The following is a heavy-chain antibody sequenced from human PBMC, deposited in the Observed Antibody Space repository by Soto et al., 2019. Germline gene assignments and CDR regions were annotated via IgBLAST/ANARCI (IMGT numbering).Heavy chain of an antibody. Sequence: GASVRSYCKASGYACTAHCTHWERQNPGQGLEWMGWINPNSGGTNYAQKFQGWVTMTRDTSISTAYMELSRLRSDDTAVYYCARDRGITGRIVDYYYYGMDVWGQGTTVTVSS. V-gene: IGHV1-2*04. CDR2: INPNSGGT. CDR3: ARDRGITGRIVDYYYYGMDV. J-gene: IGHJ6*02. D-gene: IGHD1-20*01. CDR1: GYACTAHC.